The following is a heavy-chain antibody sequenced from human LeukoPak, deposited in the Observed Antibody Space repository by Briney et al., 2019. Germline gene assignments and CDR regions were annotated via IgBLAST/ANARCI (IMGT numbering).Heavy chain of an antibody. D-gene: IGHD3-10*01. CDR1: GFSFTSYP. V-gene: IGHV3-30*04. CDR3: GRVNCGDSCHFSGYGMDV. Sequence: GGSLRLSCAASGFSFTSYPLHWVRQAPGKGPEWVAVSSHGGKEKHYADSVRGRFIISRDESTNTLYLQINTLRDEDTAIYYCGRVNCGDSCHFSGYGMDVWGQGTTVTVSS. CDR2: SSHGGKEK. J-gene: IGHJ6*02.